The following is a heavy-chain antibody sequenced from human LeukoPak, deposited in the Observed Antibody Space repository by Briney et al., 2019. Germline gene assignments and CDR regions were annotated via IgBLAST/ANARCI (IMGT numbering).Heavy chain of an antibody. CDR1: GDSISSYY. CDR3: ARARGYSYAFDY. D-gene: IGHD5-18*01. J-gene: IGHJ4*02. Sequence: KPSETLSLTCTVSGDSISSYYWSWIRQPPGKGLEWIGYIYYSGTTYYNPSLKSRVAISVDTSKNQFSLNLSSVTAADTAVYFCARARGYSYAFDYWGQGTLVTVSS. CDR2: IYYSGTT. V-gene: IGHV4-59*12.